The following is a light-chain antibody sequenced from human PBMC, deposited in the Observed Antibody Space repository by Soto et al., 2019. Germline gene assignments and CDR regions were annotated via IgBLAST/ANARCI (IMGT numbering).Light chain of an antibody. CDR2: VEDSGSY. Sequence: QLVLTQSSSASASLGSAVKLTCTLSSGHSSHIIAWHQQQPGKAPRYLMKVEDSGSYNKGSGVPDRFSGSSSGADRHLTISHLQSEDEADYYCEMWDSNSWVFGGGTKLTVL. CDR3: EMWDSNSWV. CDR1: SGHSSHI. V-gene: IGLV4-60*03. J-gene: IGLJ3*02.